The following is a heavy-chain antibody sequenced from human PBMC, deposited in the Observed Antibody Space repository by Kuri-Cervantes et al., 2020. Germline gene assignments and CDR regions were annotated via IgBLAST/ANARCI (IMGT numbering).Heavy chain of an antibody. CDR3: AKCRHYNFWSGYCSFDY. V-gene: IGHV3-23*01. J-gene: IGHJ4*02. CDR1: GFTFSSYS. CDR2: IGGSGNRT. Sequence: GGSLRLSCAASGFTFSSYSMNWVRQAPGKGLEWVSSIGGSGNRTYYADSVKGRFTVSRDNSKNTLYLQMNSLRAEDTAVYYCAKCRHYNFWSGYCSFDYWGQGTLVTVSS. D-gene: IGHD3-3*01.